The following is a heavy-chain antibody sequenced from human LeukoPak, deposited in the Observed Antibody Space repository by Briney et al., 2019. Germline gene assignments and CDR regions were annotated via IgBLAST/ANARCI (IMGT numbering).Heavy chain of an antibody. CDR2: VWNDGSKN. Sequence: LAGGSLRLSCAASGFTFSKFGMPWVRQTPGKGLEWVALVWNDGSKNYYADSVKGRFTISRDNSKDTLYLLLNSLRAEDTAVYYCAKDWSLGYGCLDYWGQGTLVTVSS. CDR3: AKDWSLGYGCLDY. CDR1: GFTFSKFG. J-gene: IGHJ4*02. D-gene: IGHD5-12*01. V-gene: IGHV3-33*03.